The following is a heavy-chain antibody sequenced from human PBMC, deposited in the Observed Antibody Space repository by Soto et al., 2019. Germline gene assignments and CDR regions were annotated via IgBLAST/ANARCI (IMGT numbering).Heavy chain of an antibody. CDR3: ARGSLALYDKYFQH. J-gene: IGHJ1*01. CDR2: INHSGST. D-gene: IGHD2-8*01. Sequence: QVQLQQWGAGLLKPSETLSLTCAVYGGSFSGYYWSWIRQPPGKGLEWIGEINHSGSTNYHPSHKRRFTISVDTTKNQFSLELGSVTAADTPVYYCARGSLALYDKYFQHWGQGTLVTVSS. CDR1: GGSFSGYY. V-gene: IGHV4-34*01.